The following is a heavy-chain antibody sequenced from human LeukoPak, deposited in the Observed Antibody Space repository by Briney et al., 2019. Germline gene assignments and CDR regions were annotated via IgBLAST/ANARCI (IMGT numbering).Heavy chain of an antibody. J-gene: IGHJ4*02. CDR2: IGDSGATI. D-gene: IGHD5-24*01. V-gene: IGHV3-48*03. CDR1: GFTFSNYE. Sequence: PGGSLRLSCVASGFTFSNYEMNWVRLAPGKGPEWVSYIGDSGATIYYGDSVRGRFTISRDNAKNSLFLQMNSLRAEDTAVYYCAREAAWEMATNHFDYWGQGTLVTVSS. CDR3: AREAAWEMATNHFDY.